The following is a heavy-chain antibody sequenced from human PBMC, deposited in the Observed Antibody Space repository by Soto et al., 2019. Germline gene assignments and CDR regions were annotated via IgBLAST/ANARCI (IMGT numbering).Heavy chain of an antibody. CDR3: ARESEDLTSNFDY. Sequence: SATLSLTCVFSDHSISNDYYWSWIRQPPGKGLEWIGSIYHSGSTYYNLSLRSRLTISVDTSKNQFSLKLSSVTAADTAVYYCARESEDLTSNFDYWGQGTLVTVSS. CDR2: IYHSGST. J-gene: IGHJ4*02. V-gene: IGHV4-38-2*02. CDR1: DHSISNDYY.